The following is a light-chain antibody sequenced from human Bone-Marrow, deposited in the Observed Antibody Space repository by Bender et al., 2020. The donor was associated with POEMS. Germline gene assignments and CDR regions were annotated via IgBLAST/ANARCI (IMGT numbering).Light chain of an antibody. J-gene: IGLJ3*02. CDR1: SDDIGGYDS. CDR3: CSSARSSTWV. V-gene: IGLV2-14*01. Sequence: QSALTQPASVSGSPGQSTTISCTGTSDDIGGYDSVSWYQQHPGKAPKLLIYEVIHRPSGISNRFSASKSGNTASLTISGLQAEDEAEYYCCSSARSSTWVFGGGTKLTVL. CDR2: EVI.